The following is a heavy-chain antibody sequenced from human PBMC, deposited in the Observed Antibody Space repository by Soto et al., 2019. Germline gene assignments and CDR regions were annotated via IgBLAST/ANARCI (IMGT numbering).Heavy chain of an antibody. Sequence: QLQLQESGPGLVKPSETLSLTFTVSGGSISSSSYCWGRIRQPPGNGLEWIGSIYYSGSTYYNPSLKSRVTISVDTSKNQFSLKLSSVTAADTAVYYCARHPSGIAARPGPLDYWGQGTLVTVSS. CDR1: GGSISSSSYC. CDR3: ARHPSGIAARPGPLDY. CDR2: IYYSGST. J-gene: IGHJ4*02. V-gene: IGHV4-39*01. D-gene: IGHD6-6*01.